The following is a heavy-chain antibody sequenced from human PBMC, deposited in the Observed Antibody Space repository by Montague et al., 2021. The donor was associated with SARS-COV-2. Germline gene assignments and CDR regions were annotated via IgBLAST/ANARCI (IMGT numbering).Heavy chain of an antibody. CDR2: ISDSGST. CDR1: GGSISSFY. D-gene: IGHD2-15*01. V-gene: IGHV4-59*08. CDR3: ARHYRATLPADY. Sequence: SETLSLTCTVSGGSISSFYWSWFRQPPGKGLEWIGYISDSGSTNYNPSLTSRATMSVDTSKNQFSLKVNSVTAADTAVYYCARHYRATLPADYWGQGTLVTVSS. J-gene: IGHJ4*02.